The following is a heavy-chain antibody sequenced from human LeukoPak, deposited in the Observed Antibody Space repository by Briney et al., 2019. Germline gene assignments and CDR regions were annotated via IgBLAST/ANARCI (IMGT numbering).Heavy chain of an antibody. Sequence: GGTLRLSCAASGFTFTHYAMHWVRQTPGKGLEWVAVIFYDGTIQYYSDSVRGRLIVSRDNPKNTLYLQMNSLRAEDTAVYYCARDPRGPAGYDSPARDTFDYWGQRTLVTVSS. CDR1: GFTFTHYA. CDR2: IFYDGTIQ. J-gene: IGHJ4*02. V-gene: IGHV3-30*03. D-gene: IGHD3-22*01. CDR3: ARDPRGPAGYDSPARDTFDY.